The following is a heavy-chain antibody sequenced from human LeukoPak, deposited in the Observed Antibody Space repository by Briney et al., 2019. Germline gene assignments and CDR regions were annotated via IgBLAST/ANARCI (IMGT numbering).Heavy chain of an antibody. V-gene: IGHV4-34*01. Sequence: PSETLSLTCGVYSRSFSGYYWTWIRQPPGKGLEWIGEINHSGGTNYNPSLKSRVTISLDTSKNQFSLKLTSVTAADTAVYYCARSQARLGWFDPWGQGALVTVSS. D-gene: IGHD6-19*01. CDR1: SRSFSGYY. CDR2: INHSGGT. J-gene: IGHJ5*02. CDR3: ARSQARLGWFDP.